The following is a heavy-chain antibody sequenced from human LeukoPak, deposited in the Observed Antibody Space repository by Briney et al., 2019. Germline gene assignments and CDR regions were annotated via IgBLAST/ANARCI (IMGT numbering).Heavy chain of an antibody. CDR3: IRDFRSADL. CDR2: IYVDGRTT. CDR1: GFSFSGHW. Sequence: GGSLRLSCTASGFSFSGHWMHWARRLPGKGLVWVSRIYVDGRTTNYADSVKGRFTISRDNAKNTVYLEMNSLSVEDTATYYCIRDFRSADLWGQGTLVTVTS. V-gene: IGHV3-74*01. J-gene: IGHJ5*02.